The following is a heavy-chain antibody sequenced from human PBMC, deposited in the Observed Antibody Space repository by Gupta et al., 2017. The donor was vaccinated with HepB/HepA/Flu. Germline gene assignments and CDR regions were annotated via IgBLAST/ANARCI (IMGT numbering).Heavy chain of an antibody. CDR1: GFTFRSFG. Sequence: QVQLVESGGGVIQPGGSLRLSCATSGFTFRSFGMHWVRQAPGKGLAWLAFISSGGSRQFYADSVKGRFTISRDDSKKTLHLQMNSLRAEDTALYYCARDGSNSDIDVWGQGTLVTVSS. CDR2: ISSGGSRQ. V-gene: IGHV3-30*19. J-gene: IGHJ4*02. D-gene: IGHD4-11*01. CDR3: ARDGSNSDIDV.